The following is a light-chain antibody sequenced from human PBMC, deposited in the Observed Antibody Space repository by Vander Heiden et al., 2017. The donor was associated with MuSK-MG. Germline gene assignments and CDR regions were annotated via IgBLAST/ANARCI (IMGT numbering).Light chain of an antibody. V-gene: IGKV1-33*01. J-gene: IGKJ2*01. CDR2: DAY. Sequence: DIQMTQSPSSLSASVGDRVTITCQASQDISNYLNWYQQKPGKATKLLIYDAYNLETGVPSRSSGSGSRKDFTFTSSSLQHEDTATYYCQQYDQPPNTFGQGTKLEIK. CDR3: QQYDQPPNT. CDR1: QDISNY.